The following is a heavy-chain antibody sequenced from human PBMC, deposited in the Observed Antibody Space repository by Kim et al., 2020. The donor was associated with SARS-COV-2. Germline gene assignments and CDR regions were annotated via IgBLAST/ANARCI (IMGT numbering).Heavy chain of an antibody. CDR2: LNPSSGDT. V-gene: IGHV1-2*06. J-gene: IGHJ4*02. CDR1: GYIITGYY. D-gene: IGHD4-17*01. Sequence: ASVKVSCKASGYIITGYYMNWFRQVPGQGLEWMGRLNPSSGDTNYTQKFQGRVTMTRDTSISTVYMELSRLRSDDTAVYFCAREHLPTVIYRNRWTWAHFDNWGQGTLVTVSS. CDR3: AREHLPTVIYRNRWTWAHFDN.